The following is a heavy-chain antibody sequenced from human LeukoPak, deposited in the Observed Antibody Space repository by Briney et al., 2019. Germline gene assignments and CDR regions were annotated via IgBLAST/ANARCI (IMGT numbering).Heavy chain of an antibody. Sequence: SETLSLTCAVYGGSFSGYYWSWIRQPPGKGLEWIGEINHSGSTNYNPSLKSRVTISVDTSKNQFSLKLSSVTAADTAVYYCARLRLYCSSTSCYKFSRYNWFDPWGQGTLVTVSS. J-gene: IGHJ5*02. CDR1: GGSFSGYY. CDR2: INHSGST. V-gene: IGHV4-34*01. CDR3: ARLRLYCSSTSCYKFSRYNWFDP. D-gene: IGHD2-2*02.